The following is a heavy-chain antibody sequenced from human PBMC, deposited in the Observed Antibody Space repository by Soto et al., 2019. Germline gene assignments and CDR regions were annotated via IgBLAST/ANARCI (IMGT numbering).Heavy chain of an antibody. D-gene: IGHD3-22*01. CDR1: GGTFSSYA. Sequence: SVKVSCKASGGTFSSYAISWVRQAPGQGLEWMGRIIPIFGKANYAQKFQGRVTITADESTSTAYMELSSLRSEDTAVYYCTLPTTMIVGTAYFQHFGHGTLVTVAS. J-gene: IGHJ1*01. CDR3: TLPTTMIVGTAYFQH. V-gene: IGHV1-69*13. CDR2: IIPIFGKA.